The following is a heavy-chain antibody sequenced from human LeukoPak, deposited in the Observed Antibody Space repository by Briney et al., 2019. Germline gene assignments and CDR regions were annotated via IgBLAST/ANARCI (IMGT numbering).Heavy chain of an antibody. Sequence: GGSLRLSCSASVITFSSYAMHWVRQAPGKGLEYVSAISSNGGSTYYADSVKGRFTISRDNSKNTLYLQMSSLRAEDTAVYYCVKSVPDPVAPSYYFDYWGQGTLVTVSS. D-gene: IGHD6-19*01. J-gene: IGHJ4*02. CDR1: VITFSSYA. CDR3: VKSVPDPVAPSYYFDY. V-gene: IGHV3-64D*06. CDR2: ISSNGGST.